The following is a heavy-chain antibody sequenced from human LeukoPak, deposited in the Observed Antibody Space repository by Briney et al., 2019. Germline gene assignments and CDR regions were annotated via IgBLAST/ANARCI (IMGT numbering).Heavy chain of an antibody. CDR2: ISPSGGST. CDR3: AREERYYYDSSGYGGLDY. D-gene: IGHD3-22*01. Sequence: ASVKVSCKAFGYTFTSNYMHWVRQAPGQGPEWMGVISPSGGSTTYAQKLQGRVTMTTDTSTSTAYMGLRSLRSDDTAVYYCAREERYYYDSSGYGGLDYWGQGTLVTVSS. V-gene: IGHV1-46*01. CDR1: GYTFTSNY. J-gene: IGHJ4*02.